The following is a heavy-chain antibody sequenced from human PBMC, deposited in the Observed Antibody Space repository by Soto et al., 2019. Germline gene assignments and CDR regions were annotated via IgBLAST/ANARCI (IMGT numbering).Heavy chain of an antibody. D-gene: IGHD5-18*01. J-gene: IGHJ6*02. Sequence: GGSLRLSCAASGFTFDNYAMHWVRQAPGKGLEWVSGISWNSNTIAYADSVKGRFTISRDNAKNSLYLQMNSLRAEDTAVYYCAREQWIQLWNHYGMDVWGQGTTVTVSS. V-gene: IGHV3-9*01. CDR2: ISWNSNTI. CDR1: GFTFDNYA. CDR3: AREQWIQLWNHYGMDV.